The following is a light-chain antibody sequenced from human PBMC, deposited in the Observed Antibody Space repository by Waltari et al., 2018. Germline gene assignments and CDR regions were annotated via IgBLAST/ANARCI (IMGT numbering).Light chain of an antibody. CDR3: SSESSDKVVL. CDR2: DVS. Sequence: QSALTQPASVSGSPGQSVTISCTGTSNDVGFSNSVSWYQDHPGQGPKVIIYDVSDRPAGVSDRFSGSKSGNTASLTISGLQAEDEADYYCSSESSDKVVLFGGGTKVTVL. V-gene: IGLV2-14*03. J-gene: IGLJ3*02. CDR1: SNDVGFSNS.